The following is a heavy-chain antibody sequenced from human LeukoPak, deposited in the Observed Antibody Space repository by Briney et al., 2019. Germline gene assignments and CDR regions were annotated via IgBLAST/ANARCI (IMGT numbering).Heavy chain of an antibody. CDR1: GGSFRGYY. Sequence: SETLSLTCAVYGGSFRGYYWSWIRQPPGRGLEWIGEINHSGSTIYNPSLQSRVTISVDTSKNHFSLKLNSVTAADTAVYYCARDLYGSAPDYWGQGTLVTVSS. CDR2: INHSGST. J-gene: IGHJ4*02. V-gene: IGHV4-34*01. D-gene: IGHD3-10*01. CDR3: ARDLYGSAPDY.